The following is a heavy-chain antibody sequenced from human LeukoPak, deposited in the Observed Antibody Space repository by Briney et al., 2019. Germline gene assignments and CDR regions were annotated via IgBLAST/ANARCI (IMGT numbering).Heavy chain of an antibody. CDR3: APGSYYFDY. Sequence: GGSLRLSCAASGFTFSSHAMIWVRQAPGKGLEWVSTISGHGDTTYDADSVKGRFTISRDNSKNTMFLQMSSLRAEDTAVYYCAPGSYYFDYWGQGTLVTVSS. CDR2: ISGHGDTT. V-gene: IGHV3-23*01. D-gene: IGHD3-10*01. J-gene: IGHJ4*02. CDR1: GFTFSSHA.